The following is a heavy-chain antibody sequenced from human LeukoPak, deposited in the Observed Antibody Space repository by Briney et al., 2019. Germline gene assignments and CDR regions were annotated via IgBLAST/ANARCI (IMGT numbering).Heavy chain of an antibody. J-gene: IGHJ4*02. CDR3: ARLTGRGSSWYGRAPYYFDY. Sequence: PGGSLRLSCAASGFTVSSNYMSWIRQPPGKGLEWIGEINHSGSTNYNPSLKSRVTISVDTSKNQFSLKLSSVTAADTAVYYCARLTGRGSSWYGRAPYYFDYWGQGTLVTVSS. CDR1: GFTVSSNY. CDR2: INHSGST. V-gene: IGHV4-34*01. D-gene: IGHD6-13*01.